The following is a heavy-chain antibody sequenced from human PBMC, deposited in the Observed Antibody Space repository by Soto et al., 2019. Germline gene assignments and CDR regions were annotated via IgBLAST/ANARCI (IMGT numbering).Heavy chain of an antibody. CDR1: GFTFSSYS. CDR2: ISSSSSTI. J-gene: IGHJ4*02. V-gene: IGHV3-48*01. Sequence: PGGSLRLSCAASGFTFSSYSMNWVRQAPGKGLEWVSYISSSSSTIYYADSVKGRFTISRDNAKNSLYLQMNSLRAEDTAVYYCAREGGYSYGPFDYWGQGPLVTVSS. CDR3: AREGGYSYGPFDY. D-gene: IGHD5-18*01.